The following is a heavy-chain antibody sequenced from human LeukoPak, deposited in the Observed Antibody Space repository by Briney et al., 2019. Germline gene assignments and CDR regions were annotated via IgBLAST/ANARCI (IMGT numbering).Heavy chain of an antibody. Sequence: SETLSFTCAVYGGSFSGYYRSWIRQPPGEGLEWIGEINHSGSTNYNPSLKSRVTISVDTSKNQFSLKLSSVTAADTAVYYCAISGWYTGPFDYWGQGTLVTVSS. CDR2: INHSGST. CDR3: AISGWYTGPFDY. J-gene: IGHJ4*02. D-gene: IGHD6-19*01. CDR1: GGSFSGYY. V-gene: IGHV4-34*01.